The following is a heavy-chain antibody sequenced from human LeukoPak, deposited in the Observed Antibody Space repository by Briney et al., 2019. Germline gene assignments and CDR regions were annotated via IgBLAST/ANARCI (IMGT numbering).Heavy chain of an antibody. CDR1: GGSISSGSYY. Sequence: PSETLSLTCTVSGGSISSGSYYWSWIRQPAGKGLEWIGRIYTSGSTNYNPSLKSRVTISVDTSKNQFSLKLSSVTAADTAVYYCARGLSGPWGQGTLVTVSS. V-gene: IGHV4-61*02. CDR3: ARGLSGP. CDR2: IYTSGST. J-gene: IGHJ5*02. D-gene: IGHD3-3*02.